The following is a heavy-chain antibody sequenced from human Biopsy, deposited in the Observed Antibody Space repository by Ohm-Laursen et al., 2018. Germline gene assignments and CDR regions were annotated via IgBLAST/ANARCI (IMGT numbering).Heavy chain of an antibody. Sequence: GTLSLTCTVSGGSFTGHYWSWIRQPPGEGLEGLGHISYTGYTSYNASLKSRVTISVDTSRNHFSLRLSSLTAADTAVYYCSRGSNDFGGLYFPRWGQGTLLTVSS. D-gene: IGHD4-23*01. CDR1: GGSFTGHY. V-gene: IGHV4-59*11. CDR3: SRGSNDFGGLYFPR. CDR2: ISYTGYT. J-gene: IGHJ4*02.